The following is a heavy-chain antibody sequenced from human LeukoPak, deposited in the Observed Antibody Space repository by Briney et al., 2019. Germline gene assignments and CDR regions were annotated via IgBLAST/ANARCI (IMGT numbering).Heavy chain of an antibody. D-gene: IGHD6-13*01. CDR1: GCSFTTYW. J-gene: IGHJ3*02. CDR3: ARLLAAEDDAFDI. CDR2: IYPGDSDT. Sequence: GESLKISCKGSGCSFTTYWIGWVRQMPGKGLEWMGIIYPGDSDTRYSPSFQGQVTISADKSISTAFLQWSNLKASDTAMYYCARLLAAEDDAFDIWGQGTMVTVSS. V-gene: IGHV5-51*01.